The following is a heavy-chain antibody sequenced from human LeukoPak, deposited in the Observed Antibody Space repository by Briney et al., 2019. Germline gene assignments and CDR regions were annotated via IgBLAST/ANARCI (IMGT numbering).Heavy chain of an antibody. D-gene: IGHD3-3*01. J-gene: IGHJ6*03. CDR3: ARTRLNDFWSGYHMDV. CDR2: IYYSGST. V-gene: IGHV4-59*01. CDR1: GGSISSYY. Sequence: PSETLSLTCTVSGGSISSYYWSWIRQPPGKGLEWIGYIYYSGSTNYNSSLKSRVTISVDTSKNQFSLKLSSVTAADTAVYYCARTRLNDFWSGYHMDVWGRGTTVSVSS.